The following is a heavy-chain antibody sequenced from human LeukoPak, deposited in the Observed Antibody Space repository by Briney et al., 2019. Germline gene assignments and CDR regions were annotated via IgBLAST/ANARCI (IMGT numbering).Heavy chain of an antibody. CDR1: GYSISSGYF. J-gene: IGHJ6*03. V-gene: IGHV4-38-2*02. D-gene: IGHD3-16*02. CDR3: ARDSIHITFGGVIVSYYYYYYMDV. CDR2: IYHSGST. Sequence: SETLSLTCTVSGYSISSGYFWGWIRQPPGKGLECIGTIYHSGSTYYNPSLKSRVTISVDTSKNQFSLKLSSVTAADTAVYYCARDSIHITFGGVIVSYYYYYYMDVWGKGTTVTVSS.